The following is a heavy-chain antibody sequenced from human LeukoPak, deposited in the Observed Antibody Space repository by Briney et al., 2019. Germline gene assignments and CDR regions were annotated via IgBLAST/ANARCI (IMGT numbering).Heavy chain of an antibody. CDR3: ARDTPNRYGSGSSYYYYYGMDV. Sequence: SETLSLTCTVSGYSISSGYYWGWIRPPPGKGLEWIGSIYHSGSTYYNPSLKSRVTISVDTSKNQFSLKLSSVTAADTAVYYCARDTPNRYGSGSSYYYYYGMDVWGQGTTVTVSS. V-gene: IGHV4-38-2*02. CDR1: GYSISSGYY. CDR2: IYHSGST. D-gene: IGHD3-10*01. J-gene: IGHJ6*02.